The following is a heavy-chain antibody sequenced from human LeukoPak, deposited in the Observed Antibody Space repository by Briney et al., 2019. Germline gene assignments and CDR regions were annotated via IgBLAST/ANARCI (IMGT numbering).Heavy chain of an antibody. V-gene: IGHV3-48*01. CDR1: GFTFSRNS. Sequence: GGSLRLSCAASGFTFSRNSMNWVRQAPGKGLEWVSYISNSSSSIYYADSVRGRFTISRDNAKNSLYLQMNSLKTEDTAVYYCTTIYDILTGLFDYWGQGTLVTVSS. J-gene: IGHJ4*02. CDR3: TTIYDILTGLFDY. CDR2: ISNSSSSI. D-gene: IGHD3-9*01.